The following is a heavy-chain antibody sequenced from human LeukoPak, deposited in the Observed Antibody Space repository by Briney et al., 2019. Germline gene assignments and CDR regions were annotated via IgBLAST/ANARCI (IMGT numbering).Heavy chain of an antibody. J-gene: IGHJ6*03. CDR2: ISYDGSHT. V-gene: IGHV3-30*01. CDR1: GFIFSNFA. CDR3: AREEQELVRDYYYYMDV. D-gene: IGHD6-13*01. Sequence: GRSLRLSCAASGFIFSNFAMHWVRQAPGKGLEWVALISYDGSHTYYADSMKGRFTISRDNSRNVLYLQMTSLRGDDSAVYYCAREEQELVRDYYYYMDVWAKGTTVTVSS.